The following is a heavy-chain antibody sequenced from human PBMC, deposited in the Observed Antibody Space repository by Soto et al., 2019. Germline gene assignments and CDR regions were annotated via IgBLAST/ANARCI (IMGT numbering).Heavy chain of an antibody. J-gene: IGHJ4*02. Sequence: QVQLVESGGGVVQPGRSLRLSCAASGFTFSSYGMHWVRQAPGKGLEWVAVISYDGSNKYYADSVKGRFTISRDNSKNTLYLQMNSLRAEDTAVYYCAISLGLSRPFDYWGKGTLVTVSS. V-gene: IGHV3-30*03. CDR2: ISYDGSNK. CDR3: AISLGLSRPFDY. CDR1: GFTFSSYG. D-gene: IGHD3-10*01.